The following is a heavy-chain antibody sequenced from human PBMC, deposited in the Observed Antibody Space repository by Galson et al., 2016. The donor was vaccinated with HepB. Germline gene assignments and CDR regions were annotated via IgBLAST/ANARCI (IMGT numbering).Heavy chain of an antibody. J-gene: IGHJ3*01. D-gene: IGHD6-19*01. CDR3: AWDSRGHYQDAFHL. Sequence: SVKVSCKASGGTFNSYAYSWVRQAPGQGLEWMGGLIPVFGTAKYPQKFQGRVTITADRSTSTDYTELRSLRFDDTSVYYCAWDSRGHYQDAFHLWGQGTMVIVSS. CDR1: GGTFNSYA. V-gene: IGHV1-69*06. CDR2: LIPVFGTA.